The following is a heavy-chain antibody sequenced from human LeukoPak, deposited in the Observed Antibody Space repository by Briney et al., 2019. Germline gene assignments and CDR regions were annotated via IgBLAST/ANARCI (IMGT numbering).Heavy chain of an antibody. V-gene: IGHV1-8*01. D-gene: IGHD6-13*01. CDR1: GYTFTSYD. Sequence: VASVKVSCKASGYTFTSYDINWVRQATGQGLEWMGWMNPNSGNTGYAQKFRGRVTMTRNTSISTAYMELSSLRSEDTAVYYCARGGYSSSWYYYYYYYMDVWGKGTTVTVSS. CDR3: ARGGYSSSWYYYYYYYMDV. J-gene: IGHJ6*03. CDR2: MNPNSGNT.